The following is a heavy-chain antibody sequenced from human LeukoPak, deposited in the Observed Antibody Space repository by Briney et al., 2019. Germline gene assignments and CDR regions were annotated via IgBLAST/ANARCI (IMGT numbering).Heavy chain of an antibody. CDR1: GFTFTSYA. D-gene: IGHD5-12*01. CDR3: ARDIELST. J-gene: IGHJ3*01. V-gene: IGHV3-23*01. Sequence: GGSLRLSCAASGFTFTSYAMNWVRQAPGKGLEWVSAISGRVGSTYFADSVQGRFTISRDNSKNTLYLQMNSLRAEDTAVYYCARDIELSTWGLGTLVTVSS. CDR2: ISGRVGST.